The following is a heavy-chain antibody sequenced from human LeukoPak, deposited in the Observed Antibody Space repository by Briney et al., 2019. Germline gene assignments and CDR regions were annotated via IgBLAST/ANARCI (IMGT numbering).Heavy chain of an antibody. D-gene: IGHD6-13*01. V-gene: IGHV4-4*07. CDR2: INTSGST. CDR1: GGSISSYY. J-gene: IGHJ4*02. CDR3: AREPQQRGFDY. Sequence: SETLSLTCTVSGGSISSYYWSWIRQPAGKGLEWIGRINTSGSTNYNPSLKSRVTMSVDTSKNQFSLNLSSLTAADTAMYYCAREPQQRGFDYWGQGTLVTVSS.